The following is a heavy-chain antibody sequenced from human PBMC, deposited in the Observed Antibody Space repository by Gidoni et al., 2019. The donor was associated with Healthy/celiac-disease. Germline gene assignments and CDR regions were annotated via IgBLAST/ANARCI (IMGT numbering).Heavy chain of an antibody. J-gene: IGHJ4*02. V-gene: IGHV4-34*01. D-gene: IGHD6-19*01. CDR1: GGSFSGYY. CDR3: ARGRYSSGWYEIYFDY. Sequence: QVQLQQWGAGLLKPSETLSLTCAVYGGSFSGYYWRWIRQPPGKGLELIGEINHSGSTNYNPSLKSRVTISVDTSKNQFSLKLSSVTAADTAVYYCARGRYSSGWYEIYFDYWGQGTLVTVSS. CDR2: INHSGST.